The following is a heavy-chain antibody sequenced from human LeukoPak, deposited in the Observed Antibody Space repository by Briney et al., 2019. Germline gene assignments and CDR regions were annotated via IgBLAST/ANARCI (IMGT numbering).Heavy chain of an antibody. J-gene: IGHJ4*02. D-gene: IGHD6-19*01. CDR2: IYYSGST. CDR1: GGSISSGGYY. CDR3: ARHFRSGWYYFDY. V-gene: IGHV4-61*08. Sequence: KPSETLSPTCTVSGGSISSGGYYWSWIRQHPGKGLEWIGYIYYSGSTNYNPSLKSRVTISVDTSKNQFSLKLSSVTAADTAVYYCARHFRSGWYYFDYWGQGTLVTVSS.